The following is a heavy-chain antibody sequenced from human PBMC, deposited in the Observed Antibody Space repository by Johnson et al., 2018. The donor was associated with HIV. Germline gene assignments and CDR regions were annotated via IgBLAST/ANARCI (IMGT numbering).Heavy chain of an antibody. J-gene: IGHJ3*02. D-gene: IGHD3-10*01. CDR1: GFTFSNAW. CDR3: TTDLELAGLWFGELWDDAFDI. V-gene: IGHV3-15*01. Sequence: VQLVESGGGLIQPGKSLRLSCAASGFTFSNAWMSWVRQAPGKGLEWVGRIKSKTDGGTTDYAAPVKGRFTISRADSKNTLYLQMNSLKTEYTAVYYCTTDLELAGLWFGELWDDAFDIWGQGTMVTVSS. CDR2: IKSKTDGGTT.